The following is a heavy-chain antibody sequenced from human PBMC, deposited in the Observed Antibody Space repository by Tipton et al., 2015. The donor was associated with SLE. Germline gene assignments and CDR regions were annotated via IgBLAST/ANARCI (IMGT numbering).Heavy chain of an antibody. J-gene: IGHJ6*02. CDR1: EFTVSNNF. CDR2: ISWNSGSI. CDR3: ARLLTSYYGMDV. V-gene: IGHV3-9*01. Sequence: RSLRLSCAVSEFTVSNNFMSWVRQAPGKGLEWVSGISWNSGSIGYADSVKGRFTISRDNAKNSLYLQMNSLRAEDTALYYCARLLTSYYGMDVWGQGTTVTVSS. D-gene: IGHD2/OR15-2a*01.